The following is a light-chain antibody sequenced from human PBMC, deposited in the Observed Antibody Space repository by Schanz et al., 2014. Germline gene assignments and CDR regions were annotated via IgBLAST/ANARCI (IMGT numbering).Light chain of an antibody. CDR2: DAS. J-gene: IGKJ4*01. CDR1: QSVSSY. CDR3: QHYGSSLSLT. V-gene: IGKV3-11*01. Sequence: VMTQSPATLSVSPGERATLSCRASQSVSSYLAWYQQKPGQAPRLLIYDASNRATGIPARFSGSGSGTDFTLTISSLEPEDFAVYYCQHYGSSLSLTFGGGTKVEIK.